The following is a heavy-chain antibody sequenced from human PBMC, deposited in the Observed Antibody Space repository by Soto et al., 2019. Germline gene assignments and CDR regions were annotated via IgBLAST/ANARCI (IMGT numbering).Heavy chain of an antibody. Sequence: GGSLRLSCAASGFTFSSYAMSWVRQAPGKGLEWVSAISGSGGSTYYADSVKGRFTISRDNSKNTLYLQMNSLRAEDTAVYYCAKAPRGRYDSSGYGSFDYWGQGTLVTVYS. J-gene: IGHJ4*02. CDR2: ISGSGGST. CDR1: GFTFSSYA. D-gene: IGHD3-22*01. V-gene: IGHV3-23*01. CDR3: AKAPRGRYDSSGYGSFDY.